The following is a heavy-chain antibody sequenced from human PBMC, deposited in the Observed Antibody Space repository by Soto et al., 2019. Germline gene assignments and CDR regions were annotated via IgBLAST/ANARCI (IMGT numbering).Heavy chain of an antibody. Sequence: QVQLVQSGAEVKKPGSSVKVSCKASGGTFSTYAINWVRQAPGQGLEWMGGIIPIFGAANYAQKFQGRVTITADESTSTAYMELGSLRSEDTAVYYCARVTMFRGVHNWFDPWGQGTLVTVSS. CDR2: IIPIFGAA. J-gene: IGHJ5*02. D-gene: IGHD3-10*01. V-gene: IGHV1-69*01. CDR1: GGTFSTYA. CDR3: ARVTMFRGVHNWFDP.